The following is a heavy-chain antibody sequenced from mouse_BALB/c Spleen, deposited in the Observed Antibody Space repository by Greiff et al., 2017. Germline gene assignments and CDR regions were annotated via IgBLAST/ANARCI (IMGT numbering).Heavy chain of an antibody. Sequence: QVQLQQSGAELARPGASVKMSCKASGYTFTSYTMHWVKQRPGQGLEWIGYINPSSGYTNYNQKFKDKATLTADKSSSTAYMQLSSLTSEDSAVYDCARRDYRYDDGIMDYWGQGTSVTVSS. D-gene: IGHD2-14*01. CDR2: INPSSGYT. CDR1: GYTFTSYT. CDR3: ARRDYRYDDGIMDY. V-gene: IGHV1-4*01. J-gene: IGHJ4*01.